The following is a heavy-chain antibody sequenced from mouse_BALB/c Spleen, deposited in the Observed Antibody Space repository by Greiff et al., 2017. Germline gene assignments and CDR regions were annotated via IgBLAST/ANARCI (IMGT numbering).Heavy chain of an antibody. J-gene: IGHJ3*01. CDR3: TSSLRLRFAY. CDR1: GFTFSSYT. Sequence: EVQLQQSGGGLVKPGGSLKLSCAASGFTFSSYTMSWVRQTPEKRLEWVATISSGGSYTYYPDSVKGRFTISRDNAKNTLYLQMSSLKSEDTAMYYCTSSLRLRFAYWGQGTLVTVSA. V-gene: IGHV5-6-4*01. CDR2: ISSGGSYT. D-gene: IGHD1-2*01.